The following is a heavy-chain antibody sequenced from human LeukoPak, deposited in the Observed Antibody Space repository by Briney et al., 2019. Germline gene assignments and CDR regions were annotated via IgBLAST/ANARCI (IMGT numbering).Heavy chain of an antibody. CDR1: GYTFTGYY. D-gene: IGHD6-19*01. V-gene: IGHV1-2*06. J-gene: IGHJ4*02. Sequence: ASVRVSCMASGYTFTGYYMHCGPEAPGQGLEWRGRIYPNRGGTNYAQTLQGSVTMTRDTSISTAYMELSRLRSDDTAVYYCARDVRAVAGHFDYWGQGTLVTVSS. CDR2: IYPNRGGT. CDR3: ARDVRAVAGHFDY.